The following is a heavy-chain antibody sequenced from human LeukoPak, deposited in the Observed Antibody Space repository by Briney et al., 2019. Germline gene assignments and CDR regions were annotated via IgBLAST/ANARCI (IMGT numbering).Heavy chain of an antibody. J-gene: IGHJ3*02. CDR2: IYHSGST. D-gene: IGHD3/OR15-3a*01. Sequence: SETLSLTCAVSGGSISSGGYSWSWIRQPPGKGLEWIGYIYHSGSTYYNPSLKSRVTISVDRSKNQFSLKLSSVTAADTAVYYCASIGGLDAFDIWGQGTMVTASS. CDR3: ASIGGLDAFDI. V-gene: IGHV4-30-2*01. CDR1: GGSISSGGYS.